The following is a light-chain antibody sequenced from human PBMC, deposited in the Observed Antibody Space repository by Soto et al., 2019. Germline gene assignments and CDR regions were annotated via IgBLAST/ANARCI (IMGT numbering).Light chain of an antibody. CDR3: SSYTGSNDVV. V-gene: IGLV2-8*01. CDR1: SSAVAGYNY. CDR2: EVN. Sequence: QSALTQPPSASGSPGQSVTISCTGTSSAVAGYNYVSWYQQHPGKAPKLMIYEVNKRPSGVPDRFSGSKSGTTASPTVSGLQAEDEADYYCSSYTGSNDVVFGGGTKLTVL. J-gene: IGLJ2*01.